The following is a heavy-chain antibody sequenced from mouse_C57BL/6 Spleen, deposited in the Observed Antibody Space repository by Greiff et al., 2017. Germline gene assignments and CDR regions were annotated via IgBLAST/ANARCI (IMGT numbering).Heavy chain of an antibody. CDR1: GFSFNTYA. Sequence: EVQLVESGGGLVQPKGSLKLSCAASGFSFNTYAMNWVRQAPGKGLEWVARIRSKSNNYATYYADSVKDRFTISRDDSESMLYLQMNNLKTEDTAMYYCVRGDGYPYYFDYWGQGTTLTVSS. CDR2: IRSKSNNYAT. J-gene: IGHJ2*01. CDR3: VRGDGYPYYFDY. D-gene: IGHD2-3*01. V-gene: IGHV10-1*01.